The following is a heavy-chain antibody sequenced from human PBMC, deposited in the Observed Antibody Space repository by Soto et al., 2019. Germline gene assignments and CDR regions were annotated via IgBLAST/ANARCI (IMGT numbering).Heavy chain of an antibody. V-gene: IGHV4-39*01. Sequence: SETLSLTCTVSGGSISSSSYYWGWIRQPPGKGLEWIGSIYYSGSTYYNPSLKSRVTISVDTSKDQFSLKLSSVTAADTAVYYCARREEAAVRQKTFDYWGQGTLVTVSS. CDR3: ARREEAAVRQKTFDY. J-gene: IGHJ4*02. CDR1: GGSISSSSYY. CDR2: IYYSGST. D-gene: IGHD6-13*01.